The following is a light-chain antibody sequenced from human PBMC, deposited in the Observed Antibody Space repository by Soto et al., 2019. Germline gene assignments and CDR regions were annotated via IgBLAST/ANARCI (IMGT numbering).Light chain of an antibody. CDR3: KHYSSSPLT. CDR2: GAS. Sequence: EIVLTQSPGTLSLSPGERATLSCRASQFVPSRHLAWYQQTPGQAPRLLIYGASSRASGIPDRFSGSGSGTYFTLTISRLESEDFAVYYCKHYSSSPLTFGGGTKVEIK. J-gene: IGKJ4*01. V-gene: IGKV3-20*01. CDR1: QFVPSRH.